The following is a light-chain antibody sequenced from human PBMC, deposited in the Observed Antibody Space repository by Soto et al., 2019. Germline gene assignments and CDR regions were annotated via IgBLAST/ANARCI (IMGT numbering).Light chain of an antibody. CDR1: QSVGSN. CDR2: GAS. CDR3: QQYNNWPRT. Sequence: EIVLTQSPATLSLSPGGRVTLSCRARQSVGSNLAWYQQKPGQAPRLLIYGASTRATGIPARFSGSGSETEFTLTISSLQAEDSAVYFCQQYNNWPRTFGQGTTVDIK. J-gene: IGKJ1*01. V-gene: IGKV3-15*01.